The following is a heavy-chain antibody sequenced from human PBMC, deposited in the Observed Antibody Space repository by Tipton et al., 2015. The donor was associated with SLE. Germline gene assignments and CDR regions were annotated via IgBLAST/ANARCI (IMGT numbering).Heavy chain of an antibody. J-gene: IGHJ4*02. CDR2: IYYSGST. CDR3: ARHSEGSTANFDY. V-gene: IGHV4-39*01. Sequence: TLSLTCTVSGGSISSSSYYWGWIRQPPGKGLEWIGSIYYSGSTYYNPSLKSRVTISVDTSKNQFSLKLSSVTAADTAVYYCARHSEGSTANFDYSGQGSLVTVSS. D-gene: IGHD1-26*01. CDR1: GGSISSSSYY.